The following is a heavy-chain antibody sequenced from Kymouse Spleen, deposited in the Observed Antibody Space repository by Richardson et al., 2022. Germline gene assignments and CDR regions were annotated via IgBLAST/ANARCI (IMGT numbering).Heavy chain of an antibody. CDR3: ARRPPNNWNYGMDV. V-gene: IGHV4-39*01. J-gene: IGHJ6*02. CDR2: IYYSGST. CDR1: GGSISSSSYY. Sequence: QLQLQESGPGLVKPSETLSLTCTVSGGSISSSSYYWGWIRQPPGKGLEWIGSIYYSGSTYYNPSLKSRVTISVDTSKNQFSLKLSSVTAADTAVYYCARRPPNNWNYGMDVWGQGTTVTVSS. D-gene: IGHD1-20*01,IGHD1-7*01.